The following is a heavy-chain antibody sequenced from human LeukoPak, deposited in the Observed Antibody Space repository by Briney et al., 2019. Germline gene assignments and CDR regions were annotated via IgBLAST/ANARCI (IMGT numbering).Heavy chain of an antibody. V-gene: IGHV3-9*01. CDR3: AKAPRGCSSTSCYYFDY. Sequence: GGSLRLSCAASGFTFDDYAMHWVRQAPGKGLEWVSGISWNSGSIGYADSVKGRFTISRDNAKNTLYLQMNSLRAEDTAVYYCAKAPRGCSSTSCYYFDYWGQGTLVTVSS. CDR1: GFTFDDYA. CDR2: ISWNSGSI. J-gene: IGHJ4*02. D-gene: IGHD2-2*01.